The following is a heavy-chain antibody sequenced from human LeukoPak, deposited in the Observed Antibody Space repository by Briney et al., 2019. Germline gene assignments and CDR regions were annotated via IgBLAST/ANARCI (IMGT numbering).Heavy chain of an antibody. J-gene: IGHJ5*02. CDR3: AKHAGKVTVVRGVITNSNWFDP. V-gene: IGHV4-39*01. D-gene: IGHD3-10*02. CDR1: GVSISGSSSY. Sequence: PSETLSLTCSLSGVSISGSSSYWGWIRQAPGKGLEWIGSVYYIGSTYYNPSLKSRVTISVDTSKDQISLKLSSVTAADTAVYYCAKHAGKVTVVRGVITNSNWFDPLGPGNPGHRLL. CDR2: VYYIGST.